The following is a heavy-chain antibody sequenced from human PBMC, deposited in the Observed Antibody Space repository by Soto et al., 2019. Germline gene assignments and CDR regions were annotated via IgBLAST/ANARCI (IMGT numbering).Heavy chain of an antibody. CDR3: ARVPFVNFGDSVPFDC. CDR2: VNPNSGNT. D-gene: IGHD4-17*01. V-gene: IGHV1-8*01. J-gene: IGHJ4*02. CDR1: GFTFTSYD. Sequence: VQLLQSGAEVKKPGASVKVSCKTSGFTFTSYDINWVRQAPGQGLEWLGWVNPNSGNTDYAQKFQGRVTMTRNTSITTAYMELSSLRSEDTAVYYCARVPFVNFGDSVPFDCWGQGTLVTVSS.